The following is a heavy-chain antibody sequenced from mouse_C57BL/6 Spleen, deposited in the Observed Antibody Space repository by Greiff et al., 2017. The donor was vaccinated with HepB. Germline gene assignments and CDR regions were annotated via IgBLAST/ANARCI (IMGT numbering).Heavy chain of an antibody. D-gene: IGHD1-1*01. Sequence: EVQLQESGPELVKPGASVKIPCKASGYTFTDYNMDWVKQCHGKSLEWIGDINPNNGGTIYNQKFKGKATLTVDKSSSTAYMELRSLTSEDTAVYYCARTGYYGSSSYYAMDYWGQGTSVTVSS. CDR1: GYTFTDYN. J-gene: IGHJ4*01. V-gene: IGHV1-18*01. CDR3: ARTGYYGSSSYYAMDY. CDR2: INPNNGGT.